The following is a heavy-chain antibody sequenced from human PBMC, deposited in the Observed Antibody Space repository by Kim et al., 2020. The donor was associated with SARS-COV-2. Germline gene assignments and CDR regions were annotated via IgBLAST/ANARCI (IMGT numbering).Heavy chain of an antibody. CDR2: ISSSSSYI. J-gene: IGHJ4*02. D-gene: IGHD4-17*01. CDR1: GFTFSSYS. CDR3: ARDPPYGVRGGDY. V-gene: IGHV3-21*01. Sequence: GGSLRLSCAASGFTFSSYSMNWVRQAPGKGLEWVSSISSSSSYIYYADSVKGRFTISRDNAKNSLYLQMNSLRAEDTAVYYCARDPPYGVRGGDYWGQGTLVTVSS.